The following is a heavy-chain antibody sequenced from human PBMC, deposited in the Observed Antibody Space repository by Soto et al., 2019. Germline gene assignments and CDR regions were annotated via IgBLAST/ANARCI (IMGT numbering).Heavy chain of an antibody. J-gene: IGHJ4*02. CDR1: GGSISSSTYY. D-gene: IGHD4-17*01. CDR3: ANSYGDYVSY. Sequence: QLQLQESGPGLVKPSETLSLACTVSGGSISSSTYYWGWIRQPPGKGLEWIGSIYYSGSTYYNPSLKSRVTISVDTSKNQFSLKLSSVTAADTAVYYCANSYGDYVSYWGQGTLVTVSS. V-gene: IGHV4-39*01. CDR2: IYYSGST.